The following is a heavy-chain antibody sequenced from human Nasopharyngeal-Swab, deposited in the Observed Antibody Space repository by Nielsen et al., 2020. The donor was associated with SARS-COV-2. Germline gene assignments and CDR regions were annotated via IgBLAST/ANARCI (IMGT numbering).Heavy chain of an antibody. CDR3: ARAFVSSWPYYYYYGMDV. J-gene: IGHJ6*02. CDR2: INTNTGNP. V-gene: IGHV7-4-1*02. Sequence: WVRQAPGQGLEWMGWINTNTGNPTYAQGFTGRFVFSLDTSVSTAYLQISSLKAEDTAVYHCARAFVSSWPYYYYYGMDVWGQGTTVTVSS. D-gene: IGHD6-13*01.